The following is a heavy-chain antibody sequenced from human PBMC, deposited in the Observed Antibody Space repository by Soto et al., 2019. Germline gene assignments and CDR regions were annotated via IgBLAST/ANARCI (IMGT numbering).Heavy chain of an antibody. V-gene: IGHV1-18*01. CDR1: GYTFASYA. Sequence: ASVKVSCKASGYTFASYAISWMRPAHGQGLEWMGWISAYNGNTNYAQKLQGRVTMTTDTSTSTAYMELRSLRSDDTAVYYCARDRGRARQYYYYYYGMDVWGQGTTVTVSS. D-gene: IGHD6-6*01. J-gene: IGHJ6*02. CDR3: ARDRGRARQYYYYYYGMDV. CDR2: ISAYNGNT.